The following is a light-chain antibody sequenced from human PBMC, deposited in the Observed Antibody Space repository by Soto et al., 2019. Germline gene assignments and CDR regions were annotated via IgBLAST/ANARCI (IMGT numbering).Light chain of an antibody. Sequence: SYELTQPPSVSVAPGQTARISCGGDKIGSRSVHWYQQKPGQAPVLVVHDDKDRPSRIPERFSGSYSENTATLTISRVEDGDEADYYCQVWDSASDQGVFGGGTKVTVL. V-gene: IGLV3-21*02. CDR3: QVWDSASDQGV. J-gene: IGLJ2*01. CDR2: DDK. CDR1: KIGSRS.